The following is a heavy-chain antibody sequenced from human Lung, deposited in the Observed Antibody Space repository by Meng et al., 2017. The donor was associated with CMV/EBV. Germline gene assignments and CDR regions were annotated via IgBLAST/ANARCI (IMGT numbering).Heavy chain of an antibody. CDR1: GAPSSSYY. J-gene: IGHJ6*02. CDR2: IYYSGST. V-gene: IGHV4-59*01. CDR3: ARSDFWSGYGMDV. D-gene: IGHD3-3*01. Sequence: SEPLSLXXPVSGAPSSSYYWSWIRQPPGKGLEWIGYIYYSGSTNYNPTLKSRVTISVDTSKKQFSLKLSTVTAADTAVYYCARSDFWSGYGMDVWGQGTTVTVAS.